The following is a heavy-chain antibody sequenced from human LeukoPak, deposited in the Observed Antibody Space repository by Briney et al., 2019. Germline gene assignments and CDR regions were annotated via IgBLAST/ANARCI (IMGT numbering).Heavy chain of an antibody. CDR2: IYYSGST. V-gene: IGHV4-31*03. CDR3: ARALHYGSGSPLDY. J-gene: IGHJ4*02. CDR1: GGSISRGGYY. Sequence: SQTLSLTCTVSGGSISRGGYYWSWIRQHPGKGLEWIGYIYYSGSTYYNPSLKSRVTISVDTSKNQFSLKLSSVTAADTAVYYCARALHYGSGSPLDYWGQGTLVTVSS. D-gene: IGHD3-10*01.